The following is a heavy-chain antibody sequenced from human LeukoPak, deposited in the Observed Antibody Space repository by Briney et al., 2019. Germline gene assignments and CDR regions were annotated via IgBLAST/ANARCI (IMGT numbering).Heavy chain of an antibody. J-gene: IGHJ4*02. CDR2: ITGSDTNI. D-gene: IGHD3-16*01. CDR3: ARRGPNWGFFDY. CDR1: GFTFSSYV. V-gene: IGHV3-23*01. Sequence: GGSLRLSCAASGFTFSSYVMNWVRQAPEKGLEWVSSITGSDTNIFYADSVRGRFTISRDNSKNIVFLQMDSLRADDTAIYYCARRGPNWGFFDYWGQGSLVTVSS.